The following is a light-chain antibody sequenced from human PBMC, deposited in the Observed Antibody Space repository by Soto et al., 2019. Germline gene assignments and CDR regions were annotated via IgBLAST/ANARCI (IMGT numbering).Light chain of an antibody. CDR2: TAS. V-gene: IGKV3-20*01. Sequence: EIVLTQSPGTLSLSPGERATLSCRASQSVDSTYLGWYQQKSGQAPRLLIYTASSRATGIPDRFSGSGSGTDFTLTISRLEPEYFAVYYCQQYGSSPITFGQGTRLEIK. CDR1: QSVDSTY. J-gene: IGKJ5*01. CDR3: QQYGSSPIT.